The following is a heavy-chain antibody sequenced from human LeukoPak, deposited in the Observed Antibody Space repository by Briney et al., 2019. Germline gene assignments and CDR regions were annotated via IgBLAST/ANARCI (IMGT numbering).Heavy chain of an antibody. Sequence: GGSLRLSCAASGFTFTTYAMTWVRQAPGKGLEWISAISGSGGSTYYADSVKGRFTISRDNSKNTLYLQMNSLRAEDTALYYCAKDAKRNYDFWDRFDYWGQGTLVTVSS. CDR3: AKDAKRNYDFWDRFDY. CDR1: GFTFTTYA. D-gene: IGHD3-3*01. V-gene: IGHV3-23*01. CDR2: ISGSGGST. J-gene: IGHJ4*02.